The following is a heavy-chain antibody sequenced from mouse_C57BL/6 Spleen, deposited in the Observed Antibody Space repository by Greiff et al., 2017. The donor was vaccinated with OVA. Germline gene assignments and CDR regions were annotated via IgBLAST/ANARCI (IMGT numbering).Heavy chain of an antibody. J-gene: IGHJ4*01. CDR1: GYAFSSYW. V-gene: IGHV1-80*01. Sequence: QVQLKESGAELVKPGASVKISCKASGYAFSSYWMNWVKQRPGKGLEWIGQIYPGDGDANYNGKFKGKATLTADKSSSTAYMQLSSLTSEDSAVYFCARFYYGDDEGAYYAMDYWGQGTSVTVSS. D-gene: IGHD2-2*01. CDR3: ARFYYGDDEGAYYAMDY. CDR2: IYPGDGDA.